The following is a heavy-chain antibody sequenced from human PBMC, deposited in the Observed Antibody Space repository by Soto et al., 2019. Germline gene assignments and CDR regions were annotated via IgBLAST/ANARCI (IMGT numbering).Heavy chain of an antibody. CDR1: GFTFSSYS. CDR2: ISGSGGST. D-gene: IGHD3-3*01. V-gene: IGHV3-23*01. J-gene: IGHJ4*02. Sequence: PRLSCAASGFTFSSYSMSWVRQAPGKGLEGVSAISGSGGSTYYADSVKGRFTISRDNSKNTLYLQMNSLRAEDTAVYYCAKSSYCDIWSGYYTDSDSWGQGTLVTVSS. CDR3: AKSSYCDIWSGYYTDSDS.